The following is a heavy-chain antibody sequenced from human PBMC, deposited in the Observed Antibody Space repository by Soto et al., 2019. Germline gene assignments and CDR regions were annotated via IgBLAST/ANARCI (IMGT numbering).Heavy chain of an antibody. V-gene: IGHV4-39*07. CDR1: GDSIISSDFY. J-gene: IGHJ6*02. CDR3: ARDIDSSGYYFPYYGVDV. Sequence: SETLSLTCTVSGDSIISSDFYWGWVRQPPGKGLEWIGSIFYLGSSYYNPSLKSRVTMSVDTSKNQVSLNLNSVTAADTAMYYCARDIDSSGYYFPYYGVDVWGQGTTVTVSS. CDR2: IFYLGSS. D-gene: IGHD3-22*01.